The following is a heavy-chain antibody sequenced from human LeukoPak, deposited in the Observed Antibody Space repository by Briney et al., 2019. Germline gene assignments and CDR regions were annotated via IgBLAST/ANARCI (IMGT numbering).Heavy chain of an antibody. D-gene: IGHD4-11*01. CDR3: ARAIRNFWFDP. CDR2: INHSGGT. V-gene: IGHV4-34*01. CDR1: GGSFSGYY. J-gene: IGHJ5*02. Sequence: PSETLSLTCAVYGGSFSGYYWSWIRQPPGKGLEWIGEINHSGGTNYNPSLKSRVTISVDTSKNQFSLKLSSVTAADTAVYYCARAIRNFWFDPWGQGTLVTASS.